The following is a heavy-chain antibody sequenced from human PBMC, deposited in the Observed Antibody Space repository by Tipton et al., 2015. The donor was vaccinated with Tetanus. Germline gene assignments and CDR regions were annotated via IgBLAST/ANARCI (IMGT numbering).Heavy chain of an antibody. CDR3: ARGGLCVGPACAGISPLLDV. J-gene: IGHJ2*01. V-gene: IGHV4-61*05. CDR1: GGSISDKKYY. CDR2: THHSGNT. D-gene: IGHD2-15*01. Sequence: SGGSISDKKYYWGWIRQVPGKGLEWIGYTHHSGNTKYNPSLSGRVTTSVDTSKNQFSLKISSLTAADTAVYYCARGGLCVGPACAGISPLLDVWGRGTLVTVSS.